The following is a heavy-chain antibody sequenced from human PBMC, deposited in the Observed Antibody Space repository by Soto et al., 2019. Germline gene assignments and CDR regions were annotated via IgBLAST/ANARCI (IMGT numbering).Heavy chain of an antibody. CDR2: SSTSNGNT. J-gene: IGHJ5*02. V-gene: IGHV1-18*01. D-gene: IGHD5-18*01. Sequence: QVQLVQSGAEVEKPGASVKVSCKASGYTFTSYDISWVRQAPGQGLEWMGWSSTSNGNTNYAQKLQGRVTLTIDTCTTTTYMKLRSLKSDDTAVYYCARGGYFYGFGHWGQGTLVTVSS. CDR1: GYTFTSYD. CDR3: ARGGYFYGFGH.